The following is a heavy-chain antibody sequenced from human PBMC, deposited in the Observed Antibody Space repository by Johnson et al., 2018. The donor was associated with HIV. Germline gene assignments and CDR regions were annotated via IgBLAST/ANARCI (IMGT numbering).Heavy chain of an antibody. D-gene: IGHD1-14*01. CDR3: AREGNPAPCDI. V-gene: IGHV3-9*01. Sequence: VQLVESGGGLAQPGRSLRLSCAASGFSVDDYAMHWVRQVPGKGPEWVSGISWNSVSTGYVDSVKGRFTISRDNAKNSLYLQMNSLRAEDTALYYCAREGNPAPCDIWGQGTMVTVSS. J-gene: IGHJ3*02. CDR1: GFSVDDYA. CDR2: ISWNSVST.